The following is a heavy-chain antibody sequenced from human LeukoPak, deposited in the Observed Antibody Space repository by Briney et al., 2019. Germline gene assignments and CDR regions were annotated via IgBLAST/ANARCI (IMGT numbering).Heavy chain of an antibody. CDR1: GFTFSSYE. Sequence: PGGSLRLSCAASGFTFSSYEMNWVRQAPGKGLEWVSYISSSGSTIYYADSVKGRFTISRGNAKNSLYLQMNSLRAEDTAVYYCARETDHYYYYYMDVWGKGTTVTIPS. D-gene: IGHD1-14*01. CDR2: ISSSGSTI. V-gene: IGHV3-48*03. CDR3: ARETDHYYYYYMDV. J-gene: IGHJ6*03.